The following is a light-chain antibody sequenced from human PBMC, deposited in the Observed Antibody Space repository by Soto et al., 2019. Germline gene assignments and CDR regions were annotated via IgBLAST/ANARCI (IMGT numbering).Light chain of an antibody. V-gene: IGKV1-9*01. CDR3: QQSESDLST. J-gene: IGKJ4*01. CDR2: AAS. Sequence: IQLTKSPSSLSASEGDRVTITCRASQGISSLLAWYQQKPGKAPKLLIFAASTLQSGVPSRFSGSGSGTEFTLTISSLQPEDFATHYCQQSESDLSTFGGVTKVDIK. CDR1: QGISSL.